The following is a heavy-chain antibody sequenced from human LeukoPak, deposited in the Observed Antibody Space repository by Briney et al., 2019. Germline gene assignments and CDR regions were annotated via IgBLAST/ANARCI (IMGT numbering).Heavy chain of an antibody. CDR2: VHHSGRT. J-gene: IGHJ4*02. CDR1: GFTFSNYA. CDR3: ARDDAHLGGTFFDS. D-gene: IGHD3-16*01. V-gene: IGHV4-34*01. Sequence: GSLRLSCAASGFTFSNYAMRWVRQAPGKGLEGVGEVHHSGRTLYNLSLMGRVTISVDTSKNQFSLWLNPVTAAETAVYYCARDDAHLGGTFFDSWGQGIMVTVSS.